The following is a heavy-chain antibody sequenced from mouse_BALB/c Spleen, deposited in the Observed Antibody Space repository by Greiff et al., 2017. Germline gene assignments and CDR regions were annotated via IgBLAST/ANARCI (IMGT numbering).Heavy chain of an antibody. CDR1: GYTFTSYW. J-gene: IGHJ3*01. CDR3: TPYDYDGDRGFAY. V-gene: IGHV1-5*01. D-gene: IGHD2-4*01. Sequence: EVKLVESGTVLARPGASVKMSCKASGYTFTSYWMHWVKQRPGQGLEWIGAIYPGNSDTSYNQKFKGKAKLTAVTSTSTAYMELSSLTNEDSAVYYCTPYDYDGDRGFAYWGQGTLVTVSA. CDR2: IYPGNSDT.